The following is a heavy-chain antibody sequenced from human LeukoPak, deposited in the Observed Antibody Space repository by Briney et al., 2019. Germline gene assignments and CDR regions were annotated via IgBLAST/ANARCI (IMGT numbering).Heavy chain of an antibody. V-gene: IGHV1-46*01. CDR1: GYTFTSYY. CDR3: ARGVYCSGGSCYQFDY. CDR2: INPSGGST. J-gene: IGHJ4*02. Sequence: GASVKVSCKASGYTFTSYYMHWVRQAPGQGLEWMGIINPSGGSTSYAQTFQGRVTMTRDTSTSTVYMELSSLRSEDTAVYYCARGVYCSGGSCYQFDYWGQGTLVTVSS. D-gene: IGHD2-15*01.